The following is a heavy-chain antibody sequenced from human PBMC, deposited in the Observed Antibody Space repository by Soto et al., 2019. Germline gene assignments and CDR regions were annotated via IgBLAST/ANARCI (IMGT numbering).Heavy chain of an antibody. V-gene: IGHV4-34*01. Sequence: PSETLSLTCAVYGGSFSGYYWSWIRQPPGKGLEWIGEINHSGSTNYNPSLKSRVTISVDTSKNQFSLKLSSVTAADMAVYYCARGPNPTYYYDSSGSVDYWGQGTLVTVS. CDR2: INHSGST. CDR3: ARGPNPTYYYDSSGSVDY. D-gene: IGHD3-22*01. J-gene: IGHJ4*02. CDR1: GGSFSGYY.